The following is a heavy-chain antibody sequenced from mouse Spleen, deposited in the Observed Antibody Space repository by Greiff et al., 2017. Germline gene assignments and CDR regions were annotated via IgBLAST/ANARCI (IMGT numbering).Heavy chain of an antibody. V-gene: IGHV14-4*01. CDR1: GFNIKDDY. J-gene: IGHJ3*01. CDR3: TTEGNYGGAWFAY. D-gene: IGHD2-1*01. CDR2: IDPENGDT. Sequence: EVQLQQSGAELVRPGASVKLSCTASGFNIKDDYMHWVKQRPEQGLEWIGWIDPENGDTEYASKFQGKATITADTSSNTAYLQLSSLTSEDTAVYYCTTEGNYGGAWFAYWGQGTLVTVSA.